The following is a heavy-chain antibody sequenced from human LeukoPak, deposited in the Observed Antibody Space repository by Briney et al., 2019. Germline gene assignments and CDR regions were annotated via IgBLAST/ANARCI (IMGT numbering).Heavy chain of an antibody. D-gene: IGHD3-22*01. V-gene: IGHV1-2*02. J-gene: IGHJ4*02. CDR3: ARVRYYDSSGYNDY. CDR2: INPNSGGT. Sequence: ASVKVSCKASGYTFTGYYMHWVRQAPGQGLEWMGWINPNSGGTNYAQKFQGRVTMTRDTSISTAYMELSRLRSDDTAVYYCARVRYYDSSGYNDYWGQGTLVTVSS. CDR1: GYTFTGYY.